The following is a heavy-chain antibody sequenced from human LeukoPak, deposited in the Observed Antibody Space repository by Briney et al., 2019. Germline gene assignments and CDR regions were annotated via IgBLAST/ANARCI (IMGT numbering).Heavy chain of an antibody. J-gene: IGHJ5*02. V-gene: IGHV4-39*01. CDR1: GGSISTSGFY. CDR2: IYYSGST. Sequence: KPSETLSLTCTVSGGSISTSGFYWGWIRQPPGTGLEWIGTIYYSGSTYYNPSLKSRVTVSVDTSKNQFSLRLTSVTAADTAVYYCARMYYYDSSGHYGYNWFDPWGQGTLVTVSS. CDR3: ARMYYYDSSGHYGYNWFDP. D-gene: IGHD3-22*01.